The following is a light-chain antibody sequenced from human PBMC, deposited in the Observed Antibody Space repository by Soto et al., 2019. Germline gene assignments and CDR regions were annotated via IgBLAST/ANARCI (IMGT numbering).Light chain of an antibody. CDR2: ASS. CDR1: QSIGTY. V-gene: IGKV1-9*01. CDR3: QQVDSYAPP. Sequence: QMTQSPSTLSGSVGDRVTITCRASQSIGTYLVWYQQKSGKAPTVLIYASSTLQTGVPSRFSGSGSGTDFSLTISSLHPEDVATYYCQQVDSYAPPFGQGTKVDIK. J-gene: IGKJ1*01.